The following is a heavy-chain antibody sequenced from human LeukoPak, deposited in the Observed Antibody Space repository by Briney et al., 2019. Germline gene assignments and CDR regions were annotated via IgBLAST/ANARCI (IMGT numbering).Heavy chain of an antibody. Sequence: PGGSLRLSCAASGFTFSSYSVNWVRQAPGKGLEWVSSISSSSSYIYYADSVKGRFTISRDNAKNSLYQQMNSLRAEDTAVYYCARDKSQSLAFYFFDYWGRGTLVTVSS. CDR3: ARDKSQSLAFYFFDY. CDR2: ISSSSSYI. V-gene: IGHV3-21*01. CDR1: GFTFSSYS. D-gene: IGHD3-3*02. J-gene: IGHJ4*02.